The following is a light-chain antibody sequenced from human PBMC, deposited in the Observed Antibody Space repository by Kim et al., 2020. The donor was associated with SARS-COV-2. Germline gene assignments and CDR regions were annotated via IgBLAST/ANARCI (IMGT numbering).Light chain of an antibody. CDR1: SSNIGASYD. J-gene: IGLJ2*01. CDR2: ANS. Sequence: PGQRVTISWTGISSNIGASYDVHWYQQLPGTVPQLLIYANSKRPSRVPDRCSGSKSGTSACLAITGLQADDEADYYCQSHDSGHVIFGGGTQLTVL. CDR3: QSHDSGHVI. V-gene: IGLV1-40*01.